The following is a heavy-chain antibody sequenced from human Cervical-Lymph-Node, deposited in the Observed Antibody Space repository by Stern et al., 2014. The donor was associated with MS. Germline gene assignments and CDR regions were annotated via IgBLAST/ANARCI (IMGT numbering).Heavy chain of an antibody. V-gene: IGHV3-21*01. J-gene: IGHJ6*02. Sequence: EVQLVESGGGLVKPGGSLRLSCAASGFTFSNYNMNWVRQAPGKGLEWVSSIRSSGRNIYYAKSVKGRFTVSRDNAKNSLSLQMNRLRAADTAVYYCANSRDYHLLDDYYGMDVWGQGTTVTVS. CDR1: GFTFSNYN. CDR2: IRSSGRNI. D-gene: IGHD2-2*01. CDR3: ANSRDYHLLDDYYGMDV.